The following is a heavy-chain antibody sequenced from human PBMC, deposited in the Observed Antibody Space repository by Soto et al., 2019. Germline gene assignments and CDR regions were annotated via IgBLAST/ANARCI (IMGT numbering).Heavy chain of an antibody. CDR1: GYTFTTYA. V-gene: IGHV1-3*01. J-gene: IGHJ4*02. CDR2: INAGNGNT. D-gene: IGHD6-19*01. Sequence: QVQIVQSGAEVKKPGASVKVSCKASGYTFTTYALHWVRQAPGQRLEWMGWINAGNGNTKYSQNFQGRVTITRDTSASTAYMELSSLRSEDTAVYYCARGGQWLVFDYWGQGTLVTVSS. CDR3: ARGGQWLVFDY.